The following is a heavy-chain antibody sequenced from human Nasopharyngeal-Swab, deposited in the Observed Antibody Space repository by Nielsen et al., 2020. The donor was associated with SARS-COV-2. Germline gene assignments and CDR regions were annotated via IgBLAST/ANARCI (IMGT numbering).Heavy chain of an antibody. CDR3: ARVDGSGSPVGAHYYYYYMDV. CDR2: IKQDGSEK. CDR1: GFTFSSYW. D-gene: IGHD3-10*01. V-gene: IGHV3-7*03. Sequence: GESLKISCAASGFTFSSYWMSWVRQAPGKGLEWVANIKQDGSEKYYVDSVKGRFTISRGNAKNSLYLQMNSLRAEDTAVYYCARVDGSGSPVGAHYYYYYMDVWGKGTTVTVSS. J-gene: IGHJ6*03.